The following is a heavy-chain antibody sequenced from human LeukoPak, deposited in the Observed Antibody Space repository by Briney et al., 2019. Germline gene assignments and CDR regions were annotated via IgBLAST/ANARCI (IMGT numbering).Heavy chain of an antibody. CDR3: ARVINCSGGSCYYCYMDV. V-gene: IGHV4-38-2*02. J-gene: IGHJ6*03. Sequence: SETLSLTCTVSGYSISSGYYWGWIRQPPGKGLEWIGNIYHSGSSYYNPSLKSRVTISVETSKNQFSLRLSSVTAADTAVYYCARVINCSGGSCYYCYMDVWGKGTTVTVSS. CDR2: IYHSGSS. CDR1: GYSISSGYY. D-gene: IGHD2-15*01.